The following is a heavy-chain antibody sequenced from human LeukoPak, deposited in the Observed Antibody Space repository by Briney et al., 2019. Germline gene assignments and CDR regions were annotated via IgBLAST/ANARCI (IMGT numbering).Heavy chain of an antibody. D-gene: IGHD1-26*01. J-gene: IGHJ4*02. Sequence: GGSLRLSCAASGFTFSSYWMHWVRQAPGKGLVWVSRINTDGTSTTYADSVKGRFTISRDNAKNTLYLQMNSLRAEDTAVYYCARGCVSSGNYYTVDYWGQGTLVTVSS. V-gene: IGHV3-74*01. CDR1: GFTFSSYW. CDR3: ARGCVSSGNYYTVDY. CDR2: INTDGTST.